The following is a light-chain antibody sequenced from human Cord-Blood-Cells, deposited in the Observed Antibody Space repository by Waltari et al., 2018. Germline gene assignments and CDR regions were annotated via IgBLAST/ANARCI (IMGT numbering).Light chain of an antibody. J-gene: IGLJ3*02. CDR2: DVS. CDR3: CSYAGSYTNWV. CDR1: SSAVGGYNY. Sequence: QSALTQPRSVSGSPGQSVTISCTGTSSAVGGYNYVSWYQQHPGKAPKLMSYDVSKRPSGVPDRFSGSKSGNTASLTISGLQAEDEADYYCCSYAGSYTNWVFGGGTKLTVL. V-gene: IGLV2-11*01.